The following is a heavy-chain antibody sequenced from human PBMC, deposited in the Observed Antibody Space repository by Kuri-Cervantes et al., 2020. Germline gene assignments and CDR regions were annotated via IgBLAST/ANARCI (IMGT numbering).Heavy chain of an antibody. CDR3: ARVSHYYGSGSSRAFDI. Sequence: GGALRLSCAASGFTFSSYGMQWVRQAPGKWLEWVAVVSYDGSNKYYSDSVKGRFTIPRDNSKNSLYLQMNSLRAEDTAVYYCARVSHYYGSGSSRAFDIWGQGTMVTVSS. V-gene: IGHV3-30*03. CDR2: VSYDGSNK. CDR1: GFTFSSYG. D-gene: IGHD3-10*01. J-gene: IGHJ3*02.